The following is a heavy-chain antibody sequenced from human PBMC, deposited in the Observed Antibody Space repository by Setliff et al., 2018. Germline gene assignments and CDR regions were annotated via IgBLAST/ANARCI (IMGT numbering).Heavy chain of an antibody. V-gene: IGHV1-18*01. CDR1: GFGFTTFG. Sequence: GASVKVSCKTSGFGFTTFGFSWVRQAPGQGLEWLGSISPYSGNTNYPQWLQGRVTMTTDTSTSTAYMELRSLRSDDTAVYYCARDLDYQYYYETSGRDAFDIWGLGTMVTVSS. D-gene: IGHD3-22*01. CDR2: ISPYSGNT. CDR3: ARDLDYQYYYETSGRDAFDI. J-gene: IGHJ3*02.